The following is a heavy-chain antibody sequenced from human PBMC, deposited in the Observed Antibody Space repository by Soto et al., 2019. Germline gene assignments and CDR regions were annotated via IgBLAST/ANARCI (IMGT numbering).Heavy chain of an antibody. J-gene: IGHJ4*02. CDR3: AKDDKTATAMVLDY. CDR2: ISGSGVST. V-gene: IGHV3-23*01. Sequence: PGGSLRLSCAASGFTFSSYAISWVRHAPWKGLEWVSAISGSGVSTYYADSVKGRFTISRDNSKNTLYLQMNSLRAEDTAVYYCAKDDKTATAMVLDYWCQGTLVRVS. D-gene: IGHD5-18*01. CDR1: GFTFSSYA.